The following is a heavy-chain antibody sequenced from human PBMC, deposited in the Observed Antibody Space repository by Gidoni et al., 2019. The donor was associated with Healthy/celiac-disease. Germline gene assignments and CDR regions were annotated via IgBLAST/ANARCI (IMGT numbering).Heavy chain of an antibody. CDR2: IYTSGST. CDR1: GGSISSGSYY. J-gene: IGHJ4*02. CDR3: ARDGNDYGVRDD. D-gene: IGHD4-17*01. V-gene: IGHV4-61*02. Sequence: QVQLQESGPGLVKPSQTLSLTCTVSGGSISSGSYYWSWIRQPAGKGLEWIGRIYTSGSTNYNPSLKSRVTISVDTPKNQFSLKLSSVTAADTAVYYCARDGNDYGVRDDWGQGTLVTVSS.